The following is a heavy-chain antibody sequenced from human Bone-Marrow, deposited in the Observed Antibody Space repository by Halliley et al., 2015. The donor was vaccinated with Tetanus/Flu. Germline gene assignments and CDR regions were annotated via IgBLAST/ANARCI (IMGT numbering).Heavy chain of an antibody. CDR2: IVGSGTTI. CDR3: ARTVYYDISGYYRFDY. Sequence: SGFTFSSYDMNWVRQAPGKGLEWVSYIVGSGTTIYYADSVKGRFTISRDNAKNSLYLQMNSLRAEDTAVYYCARTVYYDISGYYRFDYWGQGTLVTVSS. D-gene: IGHD3-22*01. J-gene: IGHJ4*02. V-gene: IGHV3-48*03. CDR1: GFTFSSYD.